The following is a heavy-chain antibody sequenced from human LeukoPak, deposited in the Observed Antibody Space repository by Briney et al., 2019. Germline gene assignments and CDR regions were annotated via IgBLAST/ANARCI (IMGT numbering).Heavy chain of an antibody. V-gene: IGHV4-61*03. CDR1: GGSVSSGSYY. CDR2: IYHSGTT. J-gene: IGHJ3*02. Sequence: SETLSLTCTVSGGSVSSGSYYWPWLRQPPGKGLEWVGYIYHSGTTNYNPSLKSRVTISVDKSKNHFSLKLSSVTTADTAVYYCARESADYAAGGDAFDIWGQGTMVTVSS. D-gene: IGHD4-17*01. CDR3: ARESADYAAGGDAFDI.